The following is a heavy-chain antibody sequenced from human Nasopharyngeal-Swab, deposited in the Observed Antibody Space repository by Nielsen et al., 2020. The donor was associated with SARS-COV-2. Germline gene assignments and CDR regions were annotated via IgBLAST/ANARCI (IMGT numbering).Heavy chain of an antibody. CDR1: GYTFTSYG. Sequence: ASVKVSCKASGYTFTSYGISWVRQAPGQGLEWMGWISAYNGNTNYAQKLQGRVTMTTDTSTSTAYMELRSLRSDDTAVYYCARDAVTMIVGLNWFDPWGQGTLVTVSS. CDR2: ISAYNGNT. J-gene: IGHJ5*02. CDR3: ARDAVTMIVGLNWFDP. D-gene: IGHD3-22*01. V-gene: IGHV1-18*01.